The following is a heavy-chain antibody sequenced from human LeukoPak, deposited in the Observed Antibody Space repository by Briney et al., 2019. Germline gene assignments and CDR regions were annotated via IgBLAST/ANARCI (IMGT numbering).Heavy chain of an antibody. Sequence: PSQTLSLTCTVSGGSISSGDYYWSWIRQPPGKGLEWIGYIYYSGSTYYNPSLKSRVTISVDTSKNQFSLKLSSVTAADTAVYYCARDYRGVPGAFDIWGHGTMVTVSS. J-gene: IGHJ3*02. D-gene: IGHD3-10*01. CDR3: ARDYRGVPGAFDI. V-gene: IGHV4-30-4*08. CDR2: IYYSGST. CDR1: GGSISSGDYY.